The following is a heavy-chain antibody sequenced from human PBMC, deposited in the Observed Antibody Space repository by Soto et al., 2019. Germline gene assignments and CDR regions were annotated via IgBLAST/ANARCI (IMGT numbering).Heavy chain of an antibody. V-gene: IGHV1-18*04. D-gene: IGHD1-7*01. J-gene: IGHJ6*02. Sequence: QVQLGQSGAEVKKPGASVKVSCKASGYTFTSYGISWVRQAPGQGLEWMGWISAYNGNTNYAQKLQGRVTMTTDTSTSTAYMELRSLRSDDTAVYYCARDRTGTTTYYYCMDVWGQGTTVTVSS. CDR2: ISAYNGNT. CDR1: GYTFTSYG. CDR3: ARDRTGTTTYYYCMDV.